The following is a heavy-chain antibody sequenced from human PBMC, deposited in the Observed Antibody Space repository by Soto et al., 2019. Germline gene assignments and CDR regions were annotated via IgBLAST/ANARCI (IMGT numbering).Heavy chain of an antibody. CDR3: ARVGSSWYLGMDV. CDR1: GGSISNYY. J-gene: IGHJ6*02. CDR2: IYYTGST. V-gene: IGHV4-59*01. Sequence: QVQLQESGPGLVKPSETLSLTCTVSGGSISNYYWSWIRQPPGMGLEWIGYIYYTGSTNYNPSLKSRVTISVDTSKNQFSLKLSSVPAADTAVYYCARVGSSWYLGMDVWGQGTTVTVSS. D-gene: IGHD6-13*01.